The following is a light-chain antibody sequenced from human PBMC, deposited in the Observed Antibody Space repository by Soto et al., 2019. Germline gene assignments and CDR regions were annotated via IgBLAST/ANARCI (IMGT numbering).Light chain of an antibody. CDR3: QQYGSSPWT. CDR1: QSVSSD. V-gene: IGKV3-20*01. J-gene: IGKJ1*01. Sequence: EIVMTQSPATLSVSPEESATLSCRASQSVSSDLAWYQQKPGQAPRLLIYGASSRATGIPDRFSGSGSGTDFTLTISRLEPEDFAVYYCQQYGSSPWTFGQGTKVDIK. CDR2: GAS.